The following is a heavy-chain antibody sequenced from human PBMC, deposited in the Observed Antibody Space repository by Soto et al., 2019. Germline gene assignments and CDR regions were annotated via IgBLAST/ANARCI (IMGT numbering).Heavy chain of an antibody. CDR3: ARSQLLSAFDI. D-gene: IGHD1-26*01. CDR1: GFTFSSYG. V-gene: IGHV3-30*03. J-gene: IGHJ3*02. Sequence: VGSLRLSCAASGFTFSSYGMHWVRQAPGKGLEWVAVISYDGSNKYYADSVKGRFTISRDNSKNTLYLQMNSLRAEDTAVYYCARSQLLSAFDIRGQGTMVTVSS. CDR2: ISYDGSNK.